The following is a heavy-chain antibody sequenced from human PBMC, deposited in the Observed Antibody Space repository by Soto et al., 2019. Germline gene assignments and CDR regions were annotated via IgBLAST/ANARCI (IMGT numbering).Heavy chain of an antibody. CDR1: GGSFSGYY. Sequence: SETLSLTCAVYGGSFSGYYWSWIRQPPGKGLEWIGEINHSGSTNYNPSLKSRVTISVDTSKNQFSLKLSSVTAADTAVYYCAICRWAGNYFDYWGQGTLVTVSS. CDR3: AICRWAGNYFDY. D-gene: IGHD6-19*01. CDR2: INHSGST. V-gene: IGHV4-34*01. J-gene: IGHJ4*02.